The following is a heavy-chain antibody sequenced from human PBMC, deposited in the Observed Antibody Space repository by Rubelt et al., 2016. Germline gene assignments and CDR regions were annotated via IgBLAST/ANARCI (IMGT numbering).Heavy chain of an antibody. J-gene: IGHJ4*02. CDR1: GFTFSSYS. V-gene: IGHV3-21*01. Sequence: EVQLVESGGGLVKPGGSLRLSCAASGFTFSSYSMNWVRQAPGKGLEWVSSISSSSSYIYYADSLKGRFTITRDNAKNSLYLQMDSLRDEDTAVYYCARVRESIAARDTGYWGQGTLVTVSS. CDR3: ARVRESIAARDTGY. D-gene: IGHD6-6*01. CDR2: ISSSSSYI.